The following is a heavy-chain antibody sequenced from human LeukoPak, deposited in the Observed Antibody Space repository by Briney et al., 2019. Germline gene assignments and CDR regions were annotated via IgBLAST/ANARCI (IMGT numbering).Heavy chain of an antibody. CDR3: ARAEEGGHYFDY. Sequence: GGSLRLSCAASGFTFSSYSMNWVRQAPGKGLEWVSSISSSSSYIYYADSVKGRFTISRDNAKNSLYLQMNSLRAGDTAVYYCARAEEGGHYFDYWGQGTLVTVSS. CDR2: ISSSSSYI. D-gene: IGHD3-16*01. CDR1: GFTFSSYS. J-gene: IGHJ4*02. V-gene: IGHV3-21*01.